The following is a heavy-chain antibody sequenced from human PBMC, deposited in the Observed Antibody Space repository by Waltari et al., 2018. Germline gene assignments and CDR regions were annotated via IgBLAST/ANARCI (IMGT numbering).Heavy chain of an antibody. CDR3: ARDPKSYGGNAGAFDI. CDR1: GGTFSSYA. J-gene: IGHJ3*02. CDR2: IIPIFGTA. Sequence: QVQLVQSGAEVKKPGSSVKVSCKASGGTFSSYAIRWVRQAPGQGLEWMGGIIPIFGTANYAQKFQGRVTITTDESTSTAYMELSSLRSEDTAVYYCARDPKSYGGNAGAFDIWGQGTMVTVSS. D-gene: IGHD2-15*01. V-gene: IGHV1-69*05.